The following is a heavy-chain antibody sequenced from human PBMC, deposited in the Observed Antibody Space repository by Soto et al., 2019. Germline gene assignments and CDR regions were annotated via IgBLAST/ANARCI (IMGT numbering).Heavy chain of an antibody. CDR3: ARGITGTVTYYYGLDV. CDR1: GYTFTSYG. CDR2: IIPIFGTA. V-gene: IGHV1-69*13. J-gene: IGHJ6*02. D-gene: IGHD1-20*01. Sequence: SVKVSCKASGYTFTSYGISWVRQAPGQGLEWMGWIIPIFGTADYAQKFHGRVTITADESTSTAYMELSSLRSEDTAVYYCARGITGTVTYYYGLDVWGQGTTVT.